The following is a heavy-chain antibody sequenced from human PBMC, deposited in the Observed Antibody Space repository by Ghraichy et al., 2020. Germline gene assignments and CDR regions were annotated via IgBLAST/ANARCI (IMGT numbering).Heavy chain of an antibody. D-gene: IGHD1-1*01. J-gene: IGHJ4*02. V-gene: IGHV1-69*06. CDR2: IIPIFGTA. CDR3: ARGSWNDVRGELGY. CDR1: GGTFSSYA. Sequence: SVKVSCKASGGTFSSYAISWVRQAPGQGLEWMGGIIPIFGTANYAQKFQGRVTITADKSTSTAYMELSSLRSEDTAVYYCARGSWNDVRGELGYWGQGTLVTVSS.